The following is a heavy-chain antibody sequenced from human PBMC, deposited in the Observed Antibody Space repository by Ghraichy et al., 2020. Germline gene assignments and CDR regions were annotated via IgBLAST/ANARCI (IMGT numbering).Heavy chain of an antibody. D-gene: IGHD6-19*01. V-gene: IGHV3-7*01. CDR3: ARDLGSGCYFDY. CDR1: GFTFSSYW. CDR2: IKKDGSEK. Sequence: LSLTCAAAGFTFSSYWMSWVRQAPGKGLEWVANIKKDGSEKYYVDSVKGRFTISRDNAKNSLYLQMNSLRAEDTAVYYCARDLGSGCYFDYWGQGTLVTVSS. J-gene: IGHJ4*02.